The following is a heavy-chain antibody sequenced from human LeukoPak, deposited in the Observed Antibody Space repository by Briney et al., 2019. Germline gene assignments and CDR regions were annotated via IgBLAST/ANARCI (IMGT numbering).Heavy chain of an antibody. J-gene: IGHJ4*02. CDR3: ARVEQLVPQQSYYFDY. D-gene: IGHD6-13*01. V-gene: IGHV3-48*03. CDR2: ISSSGSTI. Sequence: GGSLRLSCAASGFTFSSYEMNWVRQAPGKGLEWVSYISSSGSTIYYADSVKGRFTISRDNAKNSLYLQMNSLRAEDTAVYYCARVEQLVPQQSYYFDYWGQGTLVTVSS. CDR1: GFTFSSYE.